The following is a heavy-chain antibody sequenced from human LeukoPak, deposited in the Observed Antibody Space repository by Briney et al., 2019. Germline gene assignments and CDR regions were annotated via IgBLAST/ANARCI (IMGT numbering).Heavy chain of an antibody. V-gene: IGHV1-24*01. CDR1: GYIFTELS. J-gene: IGHJ4*02. CDR2: FVSDDGTT. CDR3: TTVIRWNDGFDY. Sequence: ASVKVSCKVSGYIFTELSMHWVRQAPGKGLEWMGGFVSDDGTTIYAQKFQGRVTMTEDTSTDTAYMELNSLQSEDTAIYYCTTVIRWNDGFDYWGQGAMLTVSS. D-gene: IGHD1-1*01.